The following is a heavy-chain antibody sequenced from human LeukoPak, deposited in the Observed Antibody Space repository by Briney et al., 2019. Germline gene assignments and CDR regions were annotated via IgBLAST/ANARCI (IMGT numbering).Heavy chain of an antibody. J-gene: IGHJ4*02. V-gene: IGHV3-7*01. D-gene: IGHD1-26*01. Sequence: GGSLRLSCVDSGFTFSNYWMSWVRQAPGKGLEWVANMNQDGSEKYYVDSVKGRFTISRDNSKNSLYLQMNSPRAEDTAIYYCARESHATFDYWGQGILVTVSS. CDR2: MNQDGSEK. CDR3: ARESHATFDY. CDR1: GFTFSNYW.